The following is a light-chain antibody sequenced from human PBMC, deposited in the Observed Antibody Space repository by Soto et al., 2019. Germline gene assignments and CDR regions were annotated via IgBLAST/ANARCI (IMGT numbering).Light chain of an antibody. CDR2: GAS. CDR1: QTVNNNY. V-gene: IGKV3-20*01. Sequence: DIVLTQSPGTLSLSPGERATLSCRASQTVNNNYLAWYQQIPGQAPRLLISGASGRATGTPDRFSGSASGTDFTLTISRLEPEDFAVYYCQQYGSSPLTFGGGTKVEIK. CDR3: QQYGSSPLT. J-gene: IGKJ4*01.